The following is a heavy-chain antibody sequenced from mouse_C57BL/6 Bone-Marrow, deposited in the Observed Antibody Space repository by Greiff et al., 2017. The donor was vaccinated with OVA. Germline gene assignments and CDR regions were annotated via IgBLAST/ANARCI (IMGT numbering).Heavy chain of an antibody. CDR2: IDPSDSYT. CDR1: GYTFTSYW. J-gene: IGHJ3*01. D-gene: IGHD1-1*01. V-gene: IGHV1-59*01. Sequence: QVQLQQPGAELVRPGTSVKLSCKASGYTFTSYWMHWVKQRPGQGLEWIGVIDPSDSYTNYNQKFKGKVTLTVDTSSSTAYMQLSSLTSEDSAFCYFARRDYGSSYVETWFAYWGQGTLVTVSA. CDR3: ARRDYGSSYVETWFAY.